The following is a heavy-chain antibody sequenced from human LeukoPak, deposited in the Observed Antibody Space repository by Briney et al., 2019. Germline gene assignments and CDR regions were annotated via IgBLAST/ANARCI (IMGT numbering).Heavy chain of an antibody. CDR1: GFSFSAYW. Sequence: PGGSLRLSCAASGFSFSAYWMSWVRQTPEKGLEFVANIKQDGSVKNYMDSLKGRSTISRDNARESLYLEINSLRADDTAVYYCARDPDSSAFDLRGQGALVTVSS. CDR3: ARDPDSSAFDL. J-gene: IGHJ4*02. V-gene: IGHV3-7*01. CDR2: IKQDGSVK.